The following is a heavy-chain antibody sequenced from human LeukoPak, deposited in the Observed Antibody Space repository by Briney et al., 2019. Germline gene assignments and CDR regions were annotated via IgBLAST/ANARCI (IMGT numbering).Heavy chain of an antibody. CDR2: IRSKANNYAT. Sequence: GGSLRLSCVVSGFTFSGSAVHWVRQASGKGLEWVGCIRSKANNYATAYAASVKGRFTISRDDSKNTAYLQMNSLKTEDTAVYYCTGDNFDSSVKFDYWGQGTLVTVSS. D-gene: IGHD3-22*01. J-gene: IGHJ4*02. CDR1: GFTFSGSA. V-gene: IGHV3-73*01. CDR3: TGDNFDSSVKFDY.